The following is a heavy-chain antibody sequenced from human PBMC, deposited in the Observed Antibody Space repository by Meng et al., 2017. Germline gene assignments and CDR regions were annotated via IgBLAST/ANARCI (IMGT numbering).Heavy chain of an antibody. J-gene: IGHJ5*02. CDR2: IYSGSSGSST. CDR3: ARGTRYNSGNWFDP. Sequence: GESLKISCAASGFTFSSYEMNWVRQAPGKGLEWVSVIYSGSSGSSTYYADSVKGRFTISRDNSKNTLYLQMNSLRAEDTAVYYCARGTRYNSGNWFDPWGQGTLVTVSS. D-gene: IGHD3-10*01. CDR1: GFTFSSYE. V-gene: IGHV3-53*01.